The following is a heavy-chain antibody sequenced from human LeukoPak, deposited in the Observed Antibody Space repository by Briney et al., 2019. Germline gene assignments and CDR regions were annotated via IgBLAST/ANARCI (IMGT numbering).Heavy chain of an antibody. D-gene: IGHD3-10*01. J-gene: IGHJ6*02. Sequence: SETLSLTCTVSGGSISSYYWSWIRQPPGKGLEWIGYIYYSGSTNYNPSLESRVTISVDTSKNQFSLKLSSVTAADTAVYYCARDRHARPGWFGELKDGMDVWGQGTTVTVSS. V-gene: IGHV4-59*01. CDR1: GGSISSYY. CDR2: IYYSGST. CDR3: ARDRHARPGWFGELKDGMDV.